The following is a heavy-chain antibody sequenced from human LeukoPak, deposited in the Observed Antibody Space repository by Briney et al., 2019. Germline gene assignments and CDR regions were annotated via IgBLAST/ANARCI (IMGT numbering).Heavy chain of an antibody. CDR2: ISAYNGNT. D-gene: IGHD6-13*01. J-gene: IGHJ3*02. CDR1: GYTFTSYG. Sequence: ASVKVSCKASGYTFTSYGISWVRQAPGQGLEWMGWISAYNGNTNYAQKLQGRVTMTTDTSTSMAYMELRSLRSDDTAVYYCARRTRIAAAGTGAFDIWGQGTMVTVSS. V-gene: IGHV1-18*01. CDR3: ARRTRIAAAGTGAFDI.